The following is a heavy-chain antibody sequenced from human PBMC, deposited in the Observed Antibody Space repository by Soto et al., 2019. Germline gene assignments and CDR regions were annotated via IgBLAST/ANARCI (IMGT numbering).Heavy chain of an antibody. J-gene: IGHJ4*02. D-gene: IGHD1-26*01. V-gene: IGHV3-33*01. CDR2: IWYDGSNK. CDR3: ARDRLGATPYYFDY. CDR1: GFTFSSYG. Sequence: GGSLRLSCAASGFTFSSYGMHWVRQAPGKGLEWVAVIWYDGSNKYYADSVKGRFTISRDNSKNTLYLQMNSLRAEDTAVYYCARDRLGATPYYFDYWGQGTLVTVSS.